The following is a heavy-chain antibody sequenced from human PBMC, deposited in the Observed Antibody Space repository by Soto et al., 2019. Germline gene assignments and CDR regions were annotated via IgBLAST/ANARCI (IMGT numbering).Heavy chain of an antibody. Sequence: QVQLVQSGAEVKKPGASVKVSCRASGFTFTLYSMHWVRQAPGQRLEWMGWINGGSGKTKYSQKFQGRVTIARDTSASTAYMEVSSLRSEDTAVYYCARYSGSYQDAFDIWGQGTMVTVSS. J-gene: IGHJ3*02. CDR1: GFTFTLYS. CDR3: ARYSGSYQDAFDI. D-gene: IGHD1-26*01. V-gene: IGHV1-3*01. CDR2: INGGSGKT.